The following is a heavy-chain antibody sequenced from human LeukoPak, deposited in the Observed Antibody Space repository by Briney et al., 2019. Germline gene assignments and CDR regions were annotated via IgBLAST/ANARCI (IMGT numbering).Heavy chain of an antibody. CDR3: ARHVQLGLRGYSYGTGFDV. Sequence: GESLKISCKGSGYSVTSYWIGWVRQMPGKGLEWMGIIYPGDSDTRYSPSFQGQVTISADKSISTAYLQWSSLKAPDTAMYYCARHVQLGLRGYSYGTGFDVWGKGTTVTVSS. D-gene: IGHD5-18*01. CDR2: IYPGDSDT. V-gene: IGHV5-51*01. CDR1: GYSVTSYW. J-gene: IGHJ6*04.